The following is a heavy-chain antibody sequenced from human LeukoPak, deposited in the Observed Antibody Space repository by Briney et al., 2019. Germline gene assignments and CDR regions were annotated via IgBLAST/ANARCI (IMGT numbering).Heavy chain of an antibody. CDR1: GFTFSSYS. CDR2: ISSSSSYI. CDR3: ASGALELVNPFAPSY. Sequence: MAGGSLRLSCTASGFTFSSYSMNWVRQAPGKGLEWVSSISSSSSYIYYADSVKGRFTISRDNAKNSLYLQMNSLRAEDTAVYYCASGALELVNPFAPSYWGQGTLVTVSS. V-gene: IGHV3-21*01. D-gene: IGHD6-13*01. J-gene: IGHJ4*02.